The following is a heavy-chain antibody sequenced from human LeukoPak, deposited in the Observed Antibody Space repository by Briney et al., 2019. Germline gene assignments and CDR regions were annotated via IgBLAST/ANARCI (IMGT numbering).Heavy chain of an antibody. CDR2: IKEDSSEK. V-gene: IGHV3-7*01. J-gene: IGHJ4*02. Sequence: GGSLRLSCVASGFSFSNSWMSWVRQAPGKGPEWVANIKEDSSEKSYLDSVKGRFSISRDNAKSSVYLEMNSLRAEDTARYYCARNPRDTNYAIFDCWGQGSLVTVSS. CDR1: GFSFSNSW. CDR3: ARNPRDTNYAIFDC. D-gene: IGHD1-7*01.